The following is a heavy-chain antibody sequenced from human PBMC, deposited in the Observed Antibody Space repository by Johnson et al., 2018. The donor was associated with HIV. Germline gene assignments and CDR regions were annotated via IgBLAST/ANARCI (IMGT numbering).Heavy chain of an antibody. J-gene: IGHJ3*01. Sequence: VESGGGLVQRGGSLRLSCVASGVTVSHNYMIWVPQAPGKGLEWVSVIYSGGSTYQADSVKGSFTIHRDNSKNTLYLQMTSLRQDDTAVYSCYCTDHFGAGSESKGTFDAWGQGTMVTVSS. CDR1: GVTVSHNY. D-gene: IGHD3-10*01. CDR3: YCTDHFGAGSESKGTFDA. CDR2: IYSGGST. V-gene: IGHV3-66*01.